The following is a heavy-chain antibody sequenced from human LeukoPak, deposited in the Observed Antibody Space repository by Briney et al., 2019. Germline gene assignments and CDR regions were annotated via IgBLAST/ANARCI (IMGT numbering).Heavy chain of an antibody. Sequence: ASVKVSCKASGYTFTSYYMHWVQQAPGRGLEWMRIINPSGGSTSYAQKFQGRVTMTRDTSTSTVYMELSSLRSEDTAVYYCARAKNRAHAFDIWGQGTMVTVSS. D-gene: IGHD2/OR15-2a*01. CDR1: GYTFTSYY. CDR2: INPSGGST. V-gene: IGHV1-46*01. CDR3: ARAKNRAHAFDI. J-gene: IGHJ3*02.